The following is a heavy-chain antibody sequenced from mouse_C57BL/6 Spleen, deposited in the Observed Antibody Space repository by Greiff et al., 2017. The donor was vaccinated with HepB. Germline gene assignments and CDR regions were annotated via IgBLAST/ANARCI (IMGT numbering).Heavy chain of an antibody. D-gene: IGHD3-2*02. CDR1: GYTFTSYW. V-gene: IGHV1-64*01. J-gene: IGHJ4*01. CDR2: IHPNSGST. Sequence: QVQLQQPGAELVKPGASVKLSCKASGYTFTSYWMHWVKQRPGQGLEWIGMIHPNSGSTNYNEKFKSKATLTVDKSSSTAYMQLSSLTSEDSAVYYCARCDSSGYTGDGMDYWGQGTSVTVSS. CDR3: ARCDSSGYTGDGMDY.